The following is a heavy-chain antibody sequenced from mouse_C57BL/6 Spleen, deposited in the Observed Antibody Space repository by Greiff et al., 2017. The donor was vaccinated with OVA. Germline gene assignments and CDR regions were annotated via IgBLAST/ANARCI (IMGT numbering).Heavy chain of an antibody. V-gene: IGHV5-17*01. J-gene: IGHJ1*03. CDR1: GFTFSDYG. D-gene: IGHD2-10*02. Sequence: EVHLVESGGGLVKPGGSLKLSCAASGFTFSDYGMHWVRQAPEKGLEWVAYISSGSSTIYYADTVKGRFTISRDNAKNTLFLQMTSLRSEDTAMYYCARDSMGYFDVWGTGTTVTVSS. CDR2: ISSGSSTI. CDR3: ARDSMGYFDV.